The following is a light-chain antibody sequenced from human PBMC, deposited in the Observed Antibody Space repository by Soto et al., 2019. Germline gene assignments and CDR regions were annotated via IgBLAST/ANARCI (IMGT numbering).Light chain of an antibody. Sequence: ERVMTQSAATLSVSPWERATLSCRASQSVSSNLAWYLQKPGQAPRLLIYGASTRATGIPARFSGSGSGTEFTLTISSLQYEDFAVSYCQQYNNWPWTFGQGTKVDIK. V-gene: IGKV3-15*01. J-gene: IGKJ1*01. CDR1: QSVSSN. CDR2: GAS. CDR3: QQYNNWPWT.